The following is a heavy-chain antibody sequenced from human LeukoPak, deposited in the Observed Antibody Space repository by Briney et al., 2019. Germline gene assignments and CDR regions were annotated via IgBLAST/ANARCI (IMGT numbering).Heavy chain of an antibody. CDR3: AREIVSSVES. CDR2: IYYSGAT. J-gene: IGHJ4*02. Sequence: SETLSLTCTVSGDSISNTRYHWGWIRQPPGKGLEWIGSIYYSGATYYNPSLKSRVTISVDTSRNHFSLKLSSVTAADTAVYHCAREIVSSVESWGQGSLVTDST. D-gene: IGHD6-6*01. CDR1: GDSISNTRYH. V-gene: IGHV4-39*02.